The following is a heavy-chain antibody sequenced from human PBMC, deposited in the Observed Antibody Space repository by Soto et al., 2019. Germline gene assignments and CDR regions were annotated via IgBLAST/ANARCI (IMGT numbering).Heavy chain of an antibody. CDR1: GFTFSSYA. V-gene: IGHV3-23*01. CDR2: ISGSGGST. J-gene: IGHJ6*03. D-gene: IGHD3-10*01. Sequence: GGSLRLSCAASGFTFSSYAMSWVRQAPGKGLEWVSAISGSGGSTYYADSVKGRFTISRDNSKNTLYLQMNSLRAEDTAVYYCAKHDLLWFGEFSGYMDVWGKGTTVTVSS. CDR3: AKHDLLWFGEFSGYMDV.